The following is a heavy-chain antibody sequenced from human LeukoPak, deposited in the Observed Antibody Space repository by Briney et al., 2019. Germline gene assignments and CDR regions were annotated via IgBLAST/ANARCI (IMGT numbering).Heavy chain of an antibody. J-gene: IGHJ4*02. Sequence: SATLSLTCGVFGVSINDYYWSWIRQSPGKGLEWIGEISHTEGTRYNPSLESRVTMSVGTSENQLSLKLIFVTAADTAVYYCARIRCGHSGSVCYNHWGLGTLVTVSS. D-gene: IGHD2-21*01. CDR1: GVSINDYY. V-gene: IGHV4-34*01. CDR3: ARIRCGHSGSVCYNH. CDR2: ISHTEGT.